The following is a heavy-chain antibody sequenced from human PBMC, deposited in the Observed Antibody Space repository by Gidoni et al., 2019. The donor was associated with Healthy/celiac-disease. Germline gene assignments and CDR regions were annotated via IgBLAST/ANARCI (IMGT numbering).Heavy chain of an antibody. CDR2: MNPNSGNT. CDR1: GYTFTSYD. D-gene: IGHD6-19*01. V-gene: IGHV1-8*01. Sequence: QVQLVQSGAEVKKPGASVKVSCKASGYTFTSYDINWVRQATGQGLEWMGWMNPNSGNTGYAQKFQGRVTMTRNTSISTAYMERSSLRSEDTAVYYCAREGGGSGWYFRSGYWYFDLWGRGTLVTVSS. J-gene: IGHJ2*01. CDR3: AREGGGSGWYFRSGYWYFDL.